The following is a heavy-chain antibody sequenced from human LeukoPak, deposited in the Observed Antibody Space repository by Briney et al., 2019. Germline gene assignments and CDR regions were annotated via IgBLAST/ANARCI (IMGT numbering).Heavy chain of an antibody. CDR2: ISAYNGNT. J-gene: IGHJ5*02. V-gene: IGHV1-18*01. CDR3: ASISSGWYKNWFDP. D-gene: IGHD6-19*01. Sequence: GASVKVSCKASGYTFTSYGISWVRQAPGQGLEWMGWISAYNGNTNYAQKLQGRVTMTTDTSTSTAYMELRSLRSDDTAVYYCASISSGWYKNWFDPWGQGTLVTVSS. CDR1: GYTFTSYG.